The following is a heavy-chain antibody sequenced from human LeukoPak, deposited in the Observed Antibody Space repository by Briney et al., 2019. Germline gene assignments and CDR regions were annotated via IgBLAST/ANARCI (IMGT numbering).Heavy chain of an antibody. CDR2: IDPKSGTT. Sequence: ASVKVSCKASGYSFTGFYLHWVRQDVRQGLQWMGWIDPKSGTTKYAPRFQGRVTMTGDTSTRTVYMEVTSPRFDDTAVYYCARAGSGWSFWGQGTLVTVSA. V-gene: IGHV1-2*02. CDR1: GYSFTGFY. D-gene: IGHD6-19*01. CDR3: ARAGSGWSF. J-gene: IGHJ4*02.